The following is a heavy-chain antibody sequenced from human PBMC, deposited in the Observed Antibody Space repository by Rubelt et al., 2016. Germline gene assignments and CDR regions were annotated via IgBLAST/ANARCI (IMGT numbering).Heavy chain of an antibody. CDR2: IWHDGSKK. Sequence: VQLVESGGGLVQPGGSLRLSCAASGFTFGSYGMQWVRQAPGKGLEWVAVIWHDGSKKYYADSVKGRFTISRDNSKSTRNLQMDSLGVEDTAVYYCARDLPTGQLRYTWFDPWGQGTLVTVSS. J-gene: IGHJ5*02. CDR3: ARDLPTGQLRYTWFDP. D-gene: IGHD2-2*01. V-gene: IGHV3-33*08. CDR1: GFTFGSYG.